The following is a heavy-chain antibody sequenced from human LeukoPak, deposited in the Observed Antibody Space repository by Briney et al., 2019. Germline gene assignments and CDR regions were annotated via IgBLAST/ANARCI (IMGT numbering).Heavy chain of an antibody. J-gene: IGHJ6*02. V-gene: IGHV3-23*01. D-gene: IGHD5-12*01. Sequence: GGSLRLSCAASGFTFSSCAMSWVRQAPGKGLEWVSAISGSGGSTYYADSVKGRFTISRDNSKNTLYLQMNSLRAEDTAVYYCAKPVPRGYSGYDHYYYYGMDVWGQGTTVTVSS. CDR1: GFTFSSCA. CDR3: AKPVPRGYSGYDHYYYYGMDV. CDR2: ISGSGGST.